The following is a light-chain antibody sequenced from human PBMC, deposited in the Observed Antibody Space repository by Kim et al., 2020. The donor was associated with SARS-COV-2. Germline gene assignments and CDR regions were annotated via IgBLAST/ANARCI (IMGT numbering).Light chain of an antibody. CDR3: QAWDSSTVV. Sequence: SVSPGQTASIPCSGDTLGHKFACWYQQKPGQSPVLVIYQNNRRPSGIPERFSGSNSGNTATLTINGTQAMDEADYYCQAWDSSTVVFGGGTQLTVL. V-gene: IGLV3-1*01. CDR1: TLGHKF. CDR2: QNN. J-gene: IGLJ3*02.